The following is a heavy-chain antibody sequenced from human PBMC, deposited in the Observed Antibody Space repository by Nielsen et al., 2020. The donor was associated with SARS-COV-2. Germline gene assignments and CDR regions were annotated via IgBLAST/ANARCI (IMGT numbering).Heavy chain of an antibody. J-gene: IGHJ4*02. CDR2: VIPVLGTA. Sequence: SVKVSCKASGGTFSGYAVNWVRQAPGQGLEWMGRVIPVLGTANYAQKFQDRVTISADKSTSAAYMDLSSLRSEDTALYYCARDGATKPHDYWGQGTLVTVSS. CDR3: ARDGATKPHDY. D-gene: IGHD1-14*01. V-gene: IGHV1-69*04. CDR1: GGTFSGYA.